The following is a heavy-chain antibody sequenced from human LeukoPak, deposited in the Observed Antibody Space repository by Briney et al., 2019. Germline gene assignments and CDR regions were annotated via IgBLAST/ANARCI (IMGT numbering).Heavy chain of an antibody. D-gene: IGHD4-23*01. CDR1: GFTFSSYA. J-gene: IGHJ4*02. CDR2: ISGSGGST. Sequence: GGSLRLSWAASGFTFSSYAMSWVRQAPEKGLEWVSAISGSGGSTYYADSVKGRFTISRDNSKNTLYLQMNSLRAEDTAVYYCAKDRASVVTLIFDYWGQGTLVTVSS. V-gene: IGHV3-23*01. CDR3: AKDRASVVTLIFDY.